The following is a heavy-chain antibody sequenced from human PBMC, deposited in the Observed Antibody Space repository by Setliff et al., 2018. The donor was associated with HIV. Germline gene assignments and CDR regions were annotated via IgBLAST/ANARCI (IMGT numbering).Heavy chain of an antibody. CDR1: GDSISSSTFY. J-gene: IGHJ4*02. CDR3: TRGTAVADTNTQPFKY. V-gene: IGHV4-39*02. D-gene: IGHD6-19*01. CDR2: IYYSGST. Sequence: PSETLSLTCTVSGDSISSSTFYWGWIRQPPGKGLESIGSIYYSGSTYYKPSLKSRVTMTRDTSISTAYMNLSGLRSNDTAVYYCTRGTAVADTNTQPFKYWGQGALVTVSS.